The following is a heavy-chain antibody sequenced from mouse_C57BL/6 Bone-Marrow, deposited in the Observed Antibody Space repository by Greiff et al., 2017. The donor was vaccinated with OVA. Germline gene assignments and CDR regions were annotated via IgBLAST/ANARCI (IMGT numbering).Heavy chain of an antibody. CDR1: GYTFTDYN. J-gene: IGHJ3*01. CDR3: ARGHYGSSLWFAY. Sequence: VQLKQSGPELVKPGASVKIPCKASGYTFTDYNMDWVKQSHGKSLEWIGDINPNNGGTIYNQKFKGKATLTVDKSSSTAYMELRSLTSEDTAVYYCARGHYGSSLWFAYWGQGTLVTVSA. V-gene: IGHV1-18*01. CDR2: INPNNGGT. D-gene: IGHD1-1*01.